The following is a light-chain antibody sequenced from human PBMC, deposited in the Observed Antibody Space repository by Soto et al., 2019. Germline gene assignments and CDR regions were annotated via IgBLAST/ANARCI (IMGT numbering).Light chain of an antibody. J-gene: IGKJ5*01. CDR1: QSVSSD. CDR2: GAS. CDR3: QQYNSWPPIT. Sequence: EIVMTQSPATLSVSPGERATLSCRVSQSVSSDLAWYHQKPGEAPRLLIYGASTRATGIPDRFRGSGSGTEYTLTISSLQSEDFAVYYCQQYNSWPPITFGQGTRLEIK. V-gene: IGKV3-15*01.